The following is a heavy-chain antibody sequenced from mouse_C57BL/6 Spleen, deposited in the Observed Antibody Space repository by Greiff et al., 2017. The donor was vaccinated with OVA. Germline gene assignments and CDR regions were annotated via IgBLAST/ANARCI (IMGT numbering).Heavy chain of an antibody. J-gene: IGHJ4*01. CDR2: IYPGSGST. D-gene: IGHD1-2*01. Sequence: VQLQQPGAELVKPGASVKMSCKASGYTFTSYWITWVKQRPGQGLEWIGDIYPGSGSTNYNEKFTSKATLTVDTSSSTAYMQLSSLTSEDSAVYYCAREDYGARAMDYWGQGTSVTVSS. CDR3: AREDYGARAMDY. CDR1: GYTFTSYW. V-gene: IGHV1-55*01.